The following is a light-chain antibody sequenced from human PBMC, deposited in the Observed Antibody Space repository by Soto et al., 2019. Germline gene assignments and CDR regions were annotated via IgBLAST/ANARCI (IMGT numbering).Light chain of an antibody. Sequence: DIQMTQSPSSLSASVQDRVTITCRASQSIGTSLNWYQQKPGKSPKLLIYATSNLYSGVPSRFSGSGSGTDFTLTISGLQPDDVATYYCLQYSSHSWTFGQGTKVEI. V-gene: IGKV1-39*01. CDR3: LQYSSHSWT. J-gene: IGKJ1*01. CDR2: ATS. CDR1: QSIGTS.